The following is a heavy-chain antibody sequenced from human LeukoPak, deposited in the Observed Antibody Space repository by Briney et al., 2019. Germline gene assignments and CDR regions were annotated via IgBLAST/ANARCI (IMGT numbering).Heavy chain of an antibody. CDR1: GFTFSSYG. J-gene: IGHJ3*02. Sequence: GGSLRLSCAASGFTFSSYGMHWVRQAPGKGLVWVSRISSDGTNYADSVKGRFTISRDIAKNTLYLQMNSLRAEDTAVYYCARAVAGTRNALDIWGQGTMVTVSS. V-gene: IGHV3-74*01. CDR3: ARAVAGTRNALDI. D-gene: IGHD6-19*01. CDR2: ISSDGT.